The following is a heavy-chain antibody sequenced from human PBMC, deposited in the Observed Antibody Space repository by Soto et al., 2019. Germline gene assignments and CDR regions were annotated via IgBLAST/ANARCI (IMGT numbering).Heavy chain of an antibody. Sequence: PGKGLEWVSAISGSGGSNYYADSVKGRFTISRDNSKYTLYLQMNSLRAEDTAVYYCAKDLFQAEDGIRGCSTVSAFLRNRSSDL. V-gene: IGHV3-23*01. J-gene: IGHJ2*01. CDR3: AKDLFQAEDGIRGCSTVSAFLRNRSSDL. D-gene: IGHD2-15*01. CDR2: ISGSGGSN.